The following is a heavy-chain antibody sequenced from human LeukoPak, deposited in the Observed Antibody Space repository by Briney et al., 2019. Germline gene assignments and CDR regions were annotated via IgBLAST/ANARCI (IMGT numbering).Heavy chain of an antibody. V-gene: IGHV1-69*13. CDR3: ARQMEGEPGSFDF. D-gene: IGHD1-14*01. CDR2: LMPQYETT. CDR1: GVTFSTNS. Sequence: GASVKVSCKASGVTFSTNSFSWVRQAPGQGPEWMGGLMPQYETTFYAQSFQGRVTITADDSTSTLCMELSSLRSEDTAMYYCARQMEGEPGSFDFWGQGTLVTVSS. J-gene: IGHJ4*02.